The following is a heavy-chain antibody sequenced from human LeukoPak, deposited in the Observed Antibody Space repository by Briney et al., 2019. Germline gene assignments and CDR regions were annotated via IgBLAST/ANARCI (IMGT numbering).Heavy chain of an antibody. Sequence: SETLSLTCTVSGGSISSGDYYWSWIRQPPGKGLEWIGCIYYSGSTYYNPSLKSRVTISVDTSKNQFSLKLSSVTAADTAVYYCARREGYSYGWYFDLWGRGTLVTVSS. CDR2: IYYSGST. J-gene: IGHJ2*01. CDR1: GGSISSGDYY. D-gene: IGHD5-18*01. V-gene: IGHV4-30-4*01. CDR3: ARREGYSYGWYFDL.